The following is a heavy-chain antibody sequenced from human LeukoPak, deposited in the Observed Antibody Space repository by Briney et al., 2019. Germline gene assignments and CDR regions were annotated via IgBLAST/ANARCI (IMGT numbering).Heavy chain of an antibody. V-gene: IGHV3-64D*06. CDR2: IGSNGGSI. Sequence: GGSLRLSCSASGFTFSSYAMHWVRQAPGKGLEYVSVIGSNGGSIYYADSVKGRFTISRDNPKNTLYLQMSSLRAEDTAVYYCVKVFRYCSGGSCQDYWGQGALVTVSS. D-gene: IGHD2-15*01. CDR3: VKVFRYCSGGSCQDY. CDR1: GFTFSSYA. J-gene: IGHJ4*02.